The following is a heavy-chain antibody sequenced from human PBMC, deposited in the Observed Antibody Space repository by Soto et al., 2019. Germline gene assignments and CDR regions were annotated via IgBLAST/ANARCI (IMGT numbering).Heavy chain of an antibody. D-gene: IGHD6-19*01. V-gene: IGHV4-4*07. CDR3: ARMYNSGFYRPEGDYFFYGMDV. Sequence: SETLSLTCTVSGDSISDYYWSWIRQPAGKGLEWIGRFYYSGNTKSNRSLKSRVTMSADTSKNQFSLGLRSVTAADSAIYYCARMYNSGFYRPEGDYFFYGMDVWGQGTTVTVSS. J-gene: IGHJ6*02. CDR1: GDSISDYY. CDR2: FYYSGNT.